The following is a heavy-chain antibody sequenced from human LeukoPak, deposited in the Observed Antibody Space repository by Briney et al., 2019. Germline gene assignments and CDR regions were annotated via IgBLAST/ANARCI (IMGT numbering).Heavy chain of an antibody. J-gene: IGHJ4*02. Sequence: PGGSLRLSCAPSGFTLRTPRMSWAGHAPGKGLEWVGNIKQDGSEKSYVVSVKGRFTISRDNAKNSLYLQMNSLRADDTAVYYCAKDGGGPLDWGQGTLVTVSS. CDR3: AKDGGGPLD. D-gene: IGHD3-10*01. CDR1: GFTLRTPR. CDR2: IKQDGSEK. V-gene: IGHV3-7*01.